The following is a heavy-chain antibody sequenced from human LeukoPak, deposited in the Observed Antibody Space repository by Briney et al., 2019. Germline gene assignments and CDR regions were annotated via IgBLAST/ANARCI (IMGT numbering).Heavy chain of an antibody. D-gene: IGHD1-26*01. CDR1: GFTFSSYW. CDR2: INQDGSEK. Sequence: GGSLRLSCAASGFTFSSYWMSWVRQAPGKGLEGVASINQDGSEKYYVDSVKGRFTISRDNAKKSVYLQMNSLTDEDTAVYYCARNPPKWEGDYWGQGTLVTVSS. CDR3: ARNPPKWEGDY. V-gene: IGHV3-7*05. J-gene: IGHJ4*02.